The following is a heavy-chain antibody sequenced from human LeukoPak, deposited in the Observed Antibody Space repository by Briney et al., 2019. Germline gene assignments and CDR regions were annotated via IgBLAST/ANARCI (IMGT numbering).Heavy chain of an antibody. J-gene: IGHJ4*02. CDR3: ARAGGGGLGYFDY. CDR2: ISSSSSYI. V-gene: IGHV3-21*01. D-gene: IGHD2-15*01. CDR1: GFTSSSYS. Sequence: GGSLRLSCAASGFTSSSYSMNWVRQAPGKGLEWVSSISSSSSYIYYADSVKGRFTISRDNAKNSLYLQMNSLRAEDTAVYYCARAGGGGLGYFDYWGQGTLVTVSS.